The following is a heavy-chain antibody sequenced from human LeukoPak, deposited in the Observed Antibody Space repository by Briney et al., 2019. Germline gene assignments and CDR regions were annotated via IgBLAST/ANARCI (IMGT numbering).Heavy chain of an antibody. V-gene: IGHV4-59*12. J-gene: IGHJ3*02. Sequence: SETLSLTCTVSGDSISNYYWSWIRQPPGKGLEWIGYMYHYESTNRESTGYNPSLKSRVTMSVDTSNNQFSLKLSSVTAADTAVYYCARVSHYYDSSGYYYVRAFDIWGQGTMVTVSS. CDR3: ARVSHYYDSSGYYYVRAFDI. CDR2: MYHYEST. CDR1: GDSISNYY. D-gene: IGHD3-22*01.